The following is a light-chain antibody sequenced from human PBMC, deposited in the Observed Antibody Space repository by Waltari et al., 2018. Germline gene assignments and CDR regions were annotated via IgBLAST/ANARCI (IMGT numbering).Light chain of an antibody. V-gene: IGKV1-5*03. CDR2: KAS. CDR1: QSIYTW. J-gene: IGKJ1*01. Sequence: DIQMTQSPSTLSASVGDRVTITCRASQSIYTWLAWYPQKPGKAPKVLISKASTLKSGVPSRFSGSGSGTEFTLTISSLQPDDFATYYCQQYNGYSRTFGQGTKVEIK. CDR3: QQYNGYSRT.